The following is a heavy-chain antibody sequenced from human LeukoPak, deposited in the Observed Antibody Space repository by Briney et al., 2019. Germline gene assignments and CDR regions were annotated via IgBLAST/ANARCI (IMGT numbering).Heavy chain of an antibody. CDR1: GFTFTSFA. V-gene: IGHV3-23*01. D-gene: IGHD3-22*01. Sequence: GGSLRLSCAASGFTFTSFAMSWVRQAPGKGLEWVSTISRSGVATYYANSVKGRFTISRGNSKNTVYLQMNSLRAEDTAIYYCAKHSHDGSASYYEVQLDYWGQGTLVTVSS. CDR3: AKHSHDGSASYYEVQLDY. J-gene: IGHJ4*02. CDR2: ISRSGVAT.